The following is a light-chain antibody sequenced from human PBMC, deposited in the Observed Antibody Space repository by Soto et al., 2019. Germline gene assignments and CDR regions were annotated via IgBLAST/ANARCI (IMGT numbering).Light chain of an antibody. CDR2: DAS. Sequence: DIQMTQSPSTLPASLGVSVTIPCRASQSISNWLAWYQQKPGKAPKLLIYDASSLESGVPSRFSGSRSGTEFTLTISDLQPGDFATYFCQQYNTYVFGQGTKVDI. J-gene: IGKJ1*01. CDR1: QSISNW. V-gene: IGKV1-5*01. CDR3: QQYNTYV.